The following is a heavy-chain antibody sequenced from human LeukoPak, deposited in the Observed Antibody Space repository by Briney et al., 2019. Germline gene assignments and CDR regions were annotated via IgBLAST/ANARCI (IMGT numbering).Heavy chain of an antibody. D-gene: IGHD6-19*01. J-gene: IGHJ5*02. CDR3: ARTGIAVAP. Sequence: SETLPLTRAVSGGSISSSNWWSWVRPPPGKGLEWIGEIYHSGSTNYNPSLKSRVTISVDNSKNQFSLKLSSVAAADTAVYYCARTGIAVAPWGQGTMVTVSS. V-gene: IGHV4-4*02. CDR1: GGSISSSNW. CDR2: IYHSGST.